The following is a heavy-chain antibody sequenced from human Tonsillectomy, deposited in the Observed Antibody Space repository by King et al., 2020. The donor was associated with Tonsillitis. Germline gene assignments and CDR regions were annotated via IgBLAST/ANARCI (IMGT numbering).Heavy chain of an antibody. CDR3: ISGVNADY. CDR1: TFLFSNYW. J-gene: IGHJ4*02. V-gene: IGHV3-7*01. D-gene: IGHD1-1*01. CDR2: IKQDASQK. Sequence: DVQLVESGGGLVQPGGSLRLSCTGSTFLFSNYWMTWLRQAPGKGLEWVAAIKQDASQKFYMDSLKGRFTIPRDNAKNSLYLQMNSRRAEDTAVYYCISGVNADYWGEGTLVTVSS.